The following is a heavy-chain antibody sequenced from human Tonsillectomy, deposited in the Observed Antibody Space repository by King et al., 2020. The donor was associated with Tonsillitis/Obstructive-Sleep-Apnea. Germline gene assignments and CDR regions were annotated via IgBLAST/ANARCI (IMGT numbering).Heavy chain of an antibody. CDR3: AKDHGLAGYFYYMDV. J-gene: IGHJ6*03. CDR2: ISWNSRRI. D-gene: IGHD2-21*01. CDR1: GFTFDDYA. Sequence: VQLVESGGDLVQPGRSLRLSCAASGFTFDDYAMHWVRQTPGKGLEWVSGISWNSRRIGYADSVKGRFTISRDNAKSSLYLEMNSLRVEDTALYYCAKDHGLAGYFYYMDVWGKGTTVTVS. V-gene: IGHV3-9*01.